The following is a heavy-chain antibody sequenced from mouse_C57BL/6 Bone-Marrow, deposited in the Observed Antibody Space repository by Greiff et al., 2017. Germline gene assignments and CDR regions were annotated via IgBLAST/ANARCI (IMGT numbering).Heavy chain of an antibody. CDR1: GYTFTSYW. V-gene: IGHV1-64*01. Sequence: QVQLQQPGAELVKPGASVKLSCKASGYTFTSYWMHWVKQRPGQGLEWIGMIHPNSGSTNYNEKFKSKATLTVDKSSSTAYMQLSSLTSEDSAVYYCARNTGRRDWYFDVGGRGTGTPVTS. CDR3: ARNTGRRDWYFDV. D-gene: IGHD1-1*01. J-gene: IGHJ1*03. CDR2: IHPNSGST.